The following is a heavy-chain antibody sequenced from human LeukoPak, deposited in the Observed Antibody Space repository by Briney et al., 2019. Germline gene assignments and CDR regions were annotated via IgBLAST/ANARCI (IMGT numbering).Heavy chain of an antibody. CDR3: ASCGGDCHDDAFDI. CDR2: IIPIFGTA. J-gene: IGHJ3*02. D-gene: IGHD2-21*02. CDR1: GGTFSSYA. V-gene: IGHV1-69*13. Sequence: GASVKVSCKASGGTFSSYAISWVRQAPGQGLEWMGGIIPIFGTANYAQKFQGRVTITADESTSTAYMELSSLRSEDTAVYYCASCGGDCHDDAFDIWGQGTMVTVSS.